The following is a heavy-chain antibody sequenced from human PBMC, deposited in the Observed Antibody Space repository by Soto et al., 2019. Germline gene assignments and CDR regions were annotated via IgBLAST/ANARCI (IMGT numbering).Heavy chain of an antibody. Sequence: EVQLLESGGGLAQPGGSLRISCAVSGSTFSSYAMNWVRQAPGKGLEWVAVISDSGDSTYYADSVKGRFTISRDNSEKTLYLQMNSLRAEDTAVYYCAKDGGSGSYPDYWGQGTLVTVSS. CDR1: GSTFSSYA. CDR3: AKDGGSGSYPDY. J-gene: IGHJ4*02. D-gene: IGHD1-26*01. CDR2: ISDSGDST. V-gene: IGHV3-23*01.